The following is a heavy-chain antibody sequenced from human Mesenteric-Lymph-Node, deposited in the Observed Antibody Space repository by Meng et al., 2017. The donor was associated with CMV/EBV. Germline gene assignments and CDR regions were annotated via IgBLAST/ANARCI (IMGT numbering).Heavy chain of an antibody. CDR3: AKGTSYYDSSGYLLGSYFDY. CDR2: INSDGSST. V-gene: IGHV3-74*01. Sequence: GESLKISCAASGFTFSSYWMHWVRQAPGKGLVWVSRINSDGSSTNYADSVKGRFTISRDNAKNTLYLQMNSLRAEDTAVYYCAKGTSYYDSSGYLLGSYFDYWGQGTLVTVSS. J-gene: IGHJ4*02. D-gene: IGHD3-22*01. CDR1: GFTFSSYW.